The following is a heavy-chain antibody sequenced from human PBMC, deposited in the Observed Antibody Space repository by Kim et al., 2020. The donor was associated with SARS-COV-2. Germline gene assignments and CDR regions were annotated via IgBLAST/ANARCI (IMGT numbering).Heavy chain of an antibody. V-gene: IGHV4-31*03. Sequence: SETLSLTCTVSGGSISSGGYYWSWIRQHPGKGLEWIGYIYYSGSTYYNPSLKSRVTISVDTSKNQFSLKLSSVTAADTAVYYCARADREIPVSFPGGSGSYFDYWGQGTLVTVSS. CDR2: IYYSGST. CDR1: GGSISSGGYY. D-gene: IGHD2-15*01. CDR3: ARADREIPVSFPGGSGSYFDY. J-gene: IGHJ4*02.